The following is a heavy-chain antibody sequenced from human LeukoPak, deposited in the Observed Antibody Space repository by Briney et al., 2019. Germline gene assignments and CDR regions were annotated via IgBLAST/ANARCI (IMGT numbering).Heavy chain of an antibody. J-gene: IGHJ5*02. CDR3: ATEAECSGGSCYSYGWFDP. CDR2: ISYSGSA. D-gene: IGHD2-15*01. Sequence: PSETLSLTCTASGGSVGSGSNKWIWIRQPLGKGLEWIGDISYSGSASYNPSLRSRVTISVDTSTNQFSLTLGSVTAADTAVYYCATEAECSGGSCYSYGWFDPWGQGTQVIVSS. V-gene: IGHV4-61*01. CDR1: GGSVGSGSNK.